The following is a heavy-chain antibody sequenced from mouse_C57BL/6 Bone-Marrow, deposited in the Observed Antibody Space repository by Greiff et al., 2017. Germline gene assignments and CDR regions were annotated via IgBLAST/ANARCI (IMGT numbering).Heavy chain of an antibody. CDR2: IHPNSGST. Sequence: VQLQQPGAELVKPGASVKLSCKASGYTFTSYWMHWVKQRPGQGLEWIGMIHPNSGSTNYNEKFKSKATLTVDKASSTAYMQLSSLTSEDSSVYYCARWLLRAMDYWGQGTSVTVSS. CDR3: ARWLLRAMDY. V-gene: IGHV1-64*01. J-gene: IGHJ4*01. D-gene: IGHD2-3*01. CDR1: GYTFTSYW.